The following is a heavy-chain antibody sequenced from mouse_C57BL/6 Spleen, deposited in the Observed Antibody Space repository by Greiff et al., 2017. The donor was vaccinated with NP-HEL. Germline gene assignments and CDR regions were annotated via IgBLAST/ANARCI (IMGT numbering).Heavy chain of an antibody. V-gene: IGHV1-43*01. Sequence: VQLQQSGPELVKPGASVKISCKASGYSFTGYYMHWVKQSSEKSLEWIGEINPSTGGTSYNQKFKSKATLTVDKSSSTAYMQLKSLTSEDSAVYYCARGGLRRTGDYWGQGTTLTVSS. CDR2: INPSTGGT. CDR1: GYSFTGYY. D-gene: IGHD2-4*01. J-gene: IGHJ2*01. CDR3: ARGGLRRTGDY.